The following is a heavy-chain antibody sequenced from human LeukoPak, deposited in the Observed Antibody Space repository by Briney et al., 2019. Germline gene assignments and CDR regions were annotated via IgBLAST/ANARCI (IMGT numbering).Heavy chain of an antibody. Sequence: GGSLRLSCAASGFTISGYWMYWIRQSPWKGLEWVARVNADGSVTNYAGSMKGRFTISRDTATNIVYLQMNSLRDDDTAVYYCARDLNWGQVDYWGQGTLVTVSS. CDR3: ARDLNWGQVDY. V-gene: IGHV3-74*01. J-gene: IGHJ4*02. CDR1: GFTISGYW. D-gene: IGHD7-27*01. CDR2: VNADGSVT.